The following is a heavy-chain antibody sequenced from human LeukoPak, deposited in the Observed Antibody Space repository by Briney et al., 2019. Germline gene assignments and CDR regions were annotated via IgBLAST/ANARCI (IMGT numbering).Heavy chain of an antibody. Sequence: GGSLRLSCAASGFRFSDYGMSWVRRVPGEGLQWVSGISDNGGTTTYADSVKGRFTISRDNAKNSLYLQMNNVRADDTAVYYCAKSYGAVNAFDIWGQGTMVTVSS. J-gene: IGHJ3*02. D-gene: IGHD4-17*01. CDR1: GFRFSDYG. CDR2: ISDNGGTT. V-gene: IGHV3-20*04. CDR3: AKSYGAVNAFDI.